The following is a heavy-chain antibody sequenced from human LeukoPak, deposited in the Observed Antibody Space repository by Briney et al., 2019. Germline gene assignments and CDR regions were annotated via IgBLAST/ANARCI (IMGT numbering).Heavy chain of an antibody. J-gene: IGHJ5*02. Sequence: GASVKVSCKASGGTFSSYAISWGRQAPGQGREWMGGSIPIFGTANYAQKFQGRVTITTDESTNTAYMELSSLRSEETAVYYCARGRVIGPNWFYPWGQGTLVTVSS. CDR2: SIPIFGTA. D-gene: IGHD3-22*01. CDR3: ARGRVIGPNWFYP. V-gene: IGHV1-69*05. CDR1: GGTFSSYA.